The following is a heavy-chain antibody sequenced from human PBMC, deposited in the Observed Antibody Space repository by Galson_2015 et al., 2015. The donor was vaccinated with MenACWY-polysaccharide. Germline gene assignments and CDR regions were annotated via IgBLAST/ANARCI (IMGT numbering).Heavy chain of an antibody. CDR1: GGSLTAYY. V-gene: IGHV4-59*01. CDR2: IYYSGST. J-gene: IGHJ4*02. CDR3: ARSPGGYSSGGQIDS. Sequence: SETLSLTCSVSGGSLTAYYWAWIRQPPGKGLEWIGCIYYSGSTKYSPSLNSRVTISVDTSNNQFSLKLSSVTAADTAVYYGARSPGGYSSGGQIDSWGQGSLVTVSS. D-gene: IGHD5-18*01.